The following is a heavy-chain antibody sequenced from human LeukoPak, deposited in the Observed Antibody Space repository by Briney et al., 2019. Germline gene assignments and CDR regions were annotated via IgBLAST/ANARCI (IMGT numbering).Heavy chain of an antibody. J-gene: IGHJ4*02. D-gene: IGHD6-19*01. CDR1: GYTFTGYY. CDR2: MNPNSANA. V-gene: IGHV1-8*02. CDR3: ARGAWSSSGYTALYYFDY. Sequence: ASVKVSCKASGYTFTGYYIHWVPQAPGQGLEWMGWMNPNSANAGYSQKFQDRVTMTRSTSISTAYMELSSLRSEDTAVYYCARGAWSSSGYTALYYFDYWGQGTLVTVSS.